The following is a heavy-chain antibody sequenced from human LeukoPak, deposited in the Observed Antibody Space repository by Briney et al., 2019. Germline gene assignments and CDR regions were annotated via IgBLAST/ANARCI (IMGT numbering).Heavy chain of an antibody. Sequence: SETLSLTCTVSGDSISGYYWSWIRQPAGKGLEWIGRIYTSGTTNYNTNYNPSLKSRVTMSVDTSKNQLSLKLSSVTAADTAVYYCARETRQGSDYWSQGTLVTVSS. CDR1: GDSISGYY. CDR3: ARETRQGSDY. J-gene: IGHJ4*02. D-gene: IGHD1-7*01. V-gene: IGHV4-4*07. CDR2: IYTSGTT.